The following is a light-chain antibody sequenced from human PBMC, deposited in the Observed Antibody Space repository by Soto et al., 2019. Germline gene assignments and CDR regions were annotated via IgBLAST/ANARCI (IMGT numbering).Light chain of an antibody. Sequence: EVVLTQSPGTLSLSPGERATLSCRASQSVSNNYLAWYQQKPGQSPKLLIFGSSDMATGIPDRFSGSGSGTDFTLTISSLEPEDFAVYYCQQYGSSPPYTCGQGTKLEIK. CDR1: QSVSNNY. CDR3: QQYGSSPPYT. V-gene: IGKV3-20*01. CDR2: GSS. J-gene: IGKJ2*01.